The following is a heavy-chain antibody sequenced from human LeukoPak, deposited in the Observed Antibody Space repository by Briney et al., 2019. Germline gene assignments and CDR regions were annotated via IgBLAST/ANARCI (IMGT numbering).Heavy chain of an antibody. J-gene: IGHJ4*02. CDR2: IYYSGRN. CDR3: ARHRIVAAGPIDY. V-gene: IGHV4-39*01. D-gene: IGHD6-13*01. CDR1: GGSISSSSYY. Sequence: SETLSLTCTVSGGSISSSSYYWGWIRQPPGKGLEWIGSIYYSGRNYYNPSLKSRVTISVDTSKNQFSLKLSSVTAADTAVYYCARHRIVAAGPIDYWGQGTLVTVS.